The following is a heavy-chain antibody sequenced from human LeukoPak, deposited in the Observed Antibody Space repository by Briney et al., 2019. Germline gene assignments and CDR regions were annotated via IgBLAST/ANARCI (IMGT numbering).Heavy chain of an antibody. D-gene: IGHD1-1*01. CDR2: IYPGDSDT. CDR1: GYSFTSYW. V-gene: IGHV5-51*01. J-gene: IGHJ4*02. CDR3: ARLALLESSYFDY. Sequence: GESLQISCKGSGYSFTSYWIAWVRQVPGKGLEWMGIIYPGDSDTRYSPSFQGQVTISADKSISTAYLQWSSLKASDTAMYYCARLALLESSYFDYWGQGTLVTVSS.